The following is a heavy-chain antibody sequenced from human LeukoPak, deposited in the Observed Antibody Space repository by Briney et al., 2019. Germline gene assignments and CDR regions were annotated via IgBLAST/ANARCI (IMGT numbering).Heavy chain of an antibody. Sequence: GGSLRLSCAASGLTFSSYAMSWVRRAPGRGLEWVPTISGSGRNTDYADSVKGRFTISRDNSKNTFYLQMNSLRAEDTALYYCAKDHSGTWDYFDYWGQGTLVTVSS. CDR2: ISGSGRNT. V-gene: IGHV3-23*01. CDR3: AKDHSGTWDYFDY. CDR1: GLTFSSYA. D-gene: IGHD1-26*01. J-gene: IGHJ4*02.